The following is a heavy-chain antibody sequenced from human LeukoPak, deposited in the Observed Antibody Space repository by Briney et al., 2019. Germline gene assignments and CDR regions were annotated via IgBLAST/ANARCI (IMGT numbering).Heavy chain of an antibody. V-gene: IGHV4-59*08. CDR2: IFYSGSP. Sequence: SETLSLTCTVSGVSISSYYWSWIRQPPGEGLKWIGNIFYSGSPNYKSSLKSRVTTSFDTSKNQFSLKLSSVTAADTAVYYCARVGHIVAAGTYDYWGQGTLVTVSS. J-gene: IGHJ4*02. CDR1: GVSISSYY. D-gene: IGHD6-13*01. CDR3: ARVGHIVAAGTYDY.